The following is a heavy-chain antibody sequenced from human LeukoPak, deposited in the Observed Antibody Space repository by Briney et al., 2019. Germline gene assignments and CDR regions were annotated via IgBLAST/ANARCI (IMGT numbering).Heavy chain of an antibody. J-gene: IGHJ4*02. CDR1: GDSVSSNSAA. CDR2: TYYRSKWYT. CDR3: ARDVQRRFDF. D-gene: IGHD6-25*01. V-gene: IGHV6-1*01. Sequence: QTLSLTCAISGDSVSSNSAAWNWIRQSPSRGLEWRGRTYYRSKWYTDYGVSVRSRMTINTDTSKNQLSLQLNSVTPEDTAVYYCARDVQRRFDFWGQGTLVTVSS.